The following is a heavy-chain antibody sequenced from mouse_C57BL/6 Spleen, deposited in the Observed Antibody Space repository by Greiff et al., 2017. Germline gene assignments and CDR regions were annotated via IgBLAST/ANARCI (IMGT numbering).Heavy chain of an antibody. CDR3: ARNPYDYGSLSAMDY. CDR2: IWSGGST. Sequence: VKLVESGPGLVQPSPSLSITCTVSGFSLTSYGVHWVRQSPGKGLEWLGVIWSGGSTAYNAAFISSLSISKDNAKSKVFFKMNSLQADDTAIYYCARNPYDYGSLSAMDYWGQGTSVTVSS. CDR1: GFSLTSYG. J-gene: IGHJ4*01. V-gene: IGHV2-2*01. D-gene: IGHD2-4*01.